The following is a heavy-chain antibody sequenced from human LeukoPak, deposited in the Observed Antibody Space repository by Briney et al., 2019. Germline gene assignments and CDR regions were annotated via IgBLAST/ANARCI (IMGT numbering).Heavy chain of an antibody. D-gene: IGHD2-2*01. CDR1: GFTFSSYN. CDR3: ARVGGHCTSTSCPPTEY. J-gene: IGHJ4*02. Sequence: GGSLRLSCAASGFTFSSYNMDWVRQAPGKGLEWVSFIDSSSRYIYQADSVKGRFTISRDNAKSSVFLQMNSLRAEDTAVYYCARVGGHCTSTSCPPTEYRGQGTLVTVSS. V-gene: IGHV3-21*01. CDR2: IDSSSRYI.